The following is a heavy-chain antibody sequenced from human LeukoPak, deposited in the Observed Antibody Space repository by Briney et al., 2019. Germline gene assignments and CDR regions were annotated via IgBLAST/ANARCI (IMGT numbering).Heavy chain of an antibody. V-gene: IGHV3-30-3*01. Sequence: GGSLRLSCAASGFTFSSYAMHWVRQAPGKGLEWVAVISYDGSNKYYADSVKGRFTISRDNSKNTLYLQMNSLRAEDTAVYYCARDFTLSLWGQGTLVTVSS. CDR1: GFTFSSYA. CDR3: ARDFTLSL. J-gene: IGHJ4*02. CDR2: ISYDGSNK. D-gene: IGHD3-16*01.